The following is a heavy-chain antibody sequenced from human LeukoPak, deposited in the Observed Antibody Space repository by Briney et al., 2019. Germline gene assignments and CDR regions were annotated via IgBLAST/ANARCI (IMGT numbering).Heavy chain of an antibody. CDR3: SRGSGWLSVY. V-gene: IGHV3-49*03. CDR2: ISGGTT. CDR1: GFTFGDYL. J-gene: IGHJ4*02. Sequence: PGGSLSLSCTASGFTFGDYLMSWFLQAPGKGLEWIGFISGGTTEYAASVKGRFTISRDDSTSIAYLQMNSLTTEDTAVYYCSRGSGWLSVYWGQGTLVTVSS. D-gene: IGHD6-19*01.